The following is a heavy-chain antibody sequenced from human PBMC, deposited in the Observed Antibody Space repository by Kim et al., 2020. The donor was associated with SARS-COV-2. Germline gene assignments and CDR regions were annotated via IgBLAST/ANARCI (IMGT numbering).Heavy chain of an antibody. Sequence: SNKYYTEPVKGRFTISRDNSKNTLYLQMNSLRAEDTAVYYCASELGTLDYWGQGTLVTVSS. CDR3: ASELGTLDY. V-gene: IGHV3-30*10. J-gene: IGHJ4*02. D-gene: IGHD7-27*01. CDR2: SNK.